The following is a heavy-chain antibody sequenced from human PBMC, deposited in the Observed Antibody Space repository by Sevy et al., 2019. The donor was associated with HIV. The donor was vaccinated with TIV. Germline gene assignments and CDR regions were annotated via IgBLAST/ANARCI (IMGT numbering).Heavy chain of an antibody. Sequence: ASLKVSCKASGYTFTSYGISWVRQAPGQGLEWMGWISAYNGNTNYAQKLQGRVTMTTDTSTSTAYMELRSLRSDDTAVYYCARLGYCSSTSCYNYYYYYGMDVWGQGTTVTVSS. J-gene: IGHJ6*02. CDR2: ISAYNGNT. CDR3: ARLGYCSSTSCYNYYYYYGMDV. V-gene: IGHV1-18*01. D-gene: IGHD2-2*02. CDR1: GYTFTSYG.